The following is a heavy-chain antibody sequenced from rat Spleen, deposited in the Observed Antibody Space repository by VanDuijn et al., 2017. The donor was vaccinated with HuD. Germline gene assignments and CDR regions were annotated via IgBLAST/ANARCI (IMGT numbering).Heavy chain of an antibody. CDR3: ARHNSGYGVMDA. CDR2: ISYDGSST. J-gene: IGHJ4*01. D-gene: IGHD4-3*01. CDR1: GFTFSDYD. Sequence: EVQLVESGGGLVQPGGSLKLSCAASGFTFSDYDMAWVRQTPTRGLEWIASISYDGSSTYYRDSVKGRFTISRDNAKSTLYLQMDSLRSEDTATYYCARHNSGYGVMDAWGQGASVTVSS. V-gene: IGHV5-7*01.